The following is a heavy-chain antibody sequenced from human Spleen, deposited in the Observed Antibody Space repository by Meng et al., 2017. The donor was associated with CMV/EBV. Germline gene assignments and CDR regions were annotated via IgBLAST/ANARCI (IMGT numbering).Heavy chain of an antibody. Sequence: GESLKISCAASGFTFSNYWMSWVRQAPGKGLEWVANIKQDGSEKYYVDSVKGRFTISRDNAKNSLYLQMNSLRAEDTAVYYCASSGYSYGYHTLKYWGQGTLVTVSS. CDR3: ASSGYSYGYHTLKY. J-gene: IGHJ4*02. CDR1: GFTFSNYW. D-gene: IGHD5-18*01. V-gene: IGHV3-7*01. CDR2: IKQDGSEK.